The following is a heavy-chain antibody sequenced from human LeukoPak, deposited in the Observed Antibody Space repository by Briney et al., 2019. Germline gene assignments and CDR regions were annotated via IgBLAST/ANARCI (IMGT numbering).Heavy chain of an antibody. V-gene: IGHV4-59*08. CDR1: GDSISGYY. CDR2: IYYNGNT. Sequence: SETLSLTCTVSGDSISGYYWSWIRQPPGKGLEWIGHIYYNGNTNYNASLKGRVAISVDTPKNQFSLKVTSLTAADTAVYYCASPNSGTYPYDAFDIWGQGKMITV. J-gene: IGHJ3*02. D-gene: IGHD1-26*01. CDR3: ASPNSGTYPYDAFDI.